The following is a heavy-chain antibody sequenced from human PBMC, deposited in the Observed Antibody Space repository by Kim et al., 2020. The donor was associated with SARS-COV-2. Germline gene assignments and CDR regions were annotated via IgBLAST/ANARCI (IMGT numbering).Heavy chain of an antibody. J-gene: IGHJ4*02. CDR1: GFTFSSYS. Sequence: GGSLRLSCAASGFTFSSYSMNWVRQAPGKGLEWVSSISSSSSYIYYADSVKGRFTISRDNAKNSLYLQMNSLRAEDTAVYYCARVSDNWGAALHPFDYWGQGTLVTVSS. CDR3: ARVSDNWGAALHPFDY. D-gene: IGHD7-27*01. CDR2: ISSSSSYI. V-gene: IGHV3-21*01.